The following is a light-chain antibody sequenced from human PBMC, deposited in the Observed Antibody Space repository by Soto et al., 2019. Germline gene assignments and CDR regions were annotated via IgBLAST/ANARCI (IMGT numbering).Light chain of an antibody. CDR1: QSVLYSFNNKNY. CDR2: GAS. Sequence: DIVMTQSPDSLAVSLGERATINCKSSQSVLYSFNNKNYLAWYQQKPGQAPRLLIYGASSRATGIPDRFSGSGSGTDFTLTISRLEPEDFAVYHCQQYGSPPLWTFGQGTKVDIK. CDR3: QQYGSPPLWT. J-gene: IGKJ1*01. V-gene: IGKV4-1*01.